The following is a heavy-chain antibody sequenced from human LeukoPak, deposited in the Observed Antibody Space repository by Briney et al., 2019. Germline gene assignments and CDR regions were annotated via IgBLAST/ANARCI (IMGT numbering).Heavy chain of an antibody. D-gene: IGHD6-13*01. J-gene: IGHJ4*02. V-gene: IGHV3-23*01. CDR2: ISGSGGST. CDR1: GFTFSSYA. CDR3: AKPRASSWYSDY. Sequence: GGSLRLSCAASGFTFSSYAMSWVRQAPGKGLEWVSAISGSGGSTYYADSVKGRFTISRDNSKNTLYLQMNSLRAEDTAVHYCAKPRASSWYSDYWGQGTLVTVSS.